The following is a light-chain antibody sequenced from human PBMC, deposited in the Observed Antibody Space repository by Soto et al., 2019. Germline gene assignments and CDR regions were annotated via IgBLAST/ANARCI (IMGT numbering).Light chain of an antibody. Sequence: EIEMTQSPASGAASVGDRVTITCLARQSVSNYLYWYQQKPGQPPRLLIYTVSSLQTGVSSRFSGSGSGTDFTLTINSLQPQDFATYFCQQSYSSPQTFAQGTKVDI. V-gene: IGKV1-39*01. CDR3: QQSYSSPQT. J-gene: IGKJ1*01. CDR1: QSVSNY. CDR2: TVS.